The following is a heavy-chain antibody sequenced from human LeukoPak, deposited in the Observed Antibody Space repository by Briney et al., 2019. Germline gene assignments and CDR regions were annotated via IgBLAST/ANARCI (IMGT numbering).Heavy chain of an antibody. CDR1: GGSFSGYY. CDR2: INHSGST. J-gene: IGHJ4*02. D-gene: IGHD2-2*01. V-gene: IGHV4-34*01. Sequence: SETLSLTCAVYGGSFSGYYWSWIRQPPGKGLEWIGEINHSGSTNYNPSLKSRVTISVDASKNQFSLKLSSVTAADTAVYYCARGLSAYYFDYWGQGTLVTVSS. CDR3: ARGLSAYYFDY.